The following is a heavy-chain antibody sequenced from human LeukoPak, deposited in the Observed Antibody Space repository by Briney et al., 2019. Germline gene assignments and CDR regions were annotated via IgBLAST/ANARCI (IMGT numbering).Heavy chain of an antibody. CDR3: ARQGAMVRGVSGIWFDP. Sequence: SETLSLTCTVSGGSISSGDYYWSWIRQPPGKGLEWIAYMYYSGSTYYNPSLKSRVTMSADTSKNQLSLKLSSVTAADTAVYYCARQGAMVRGVSGIWFDPWGQGTLVTVSS. CDR2: MYYSGST. V-gene: IGHV4-30-4*01. D-gene: IGHD3-10*01. CDR1: GGSISSGDYY. J-gene: IGHJ5*02.